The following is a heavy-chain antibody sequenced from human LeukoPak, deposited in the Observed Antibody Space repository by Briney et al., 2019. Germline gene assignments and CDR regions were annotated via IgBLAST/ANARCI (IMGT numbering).Heavy chain of an antibody. D-gene: IGHD2-15*01. J-gene: IGHJ5*02. V-gene: IGHV4-34*01. CDR2: INHSGST. CDR1: GWSFSGYY. CDR3: ARGGCSGGSCYRDLLVA. Sequence: SETPSLTCAVSGWSFSGYYWSWIRQPPGKGLEWIWDINHSGSTNYNPSLKSRVTISVATSKNQFSLKLSSVTAADTAVYYCARGGCSGGSCYRDLLVAWDQGTLVTVSS.